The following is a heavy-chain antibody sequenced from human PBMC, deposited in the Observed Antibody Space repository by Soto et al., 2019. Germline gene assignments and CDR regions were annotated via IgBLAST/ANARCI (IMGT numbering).Heavy chain of an antibody. V-gene: IGHV3-74*01. D-gene: IGHD6-19*01. CDR1: GFSFSSSW. J-gene: IGHJ4*02. Sequence: EVQLVESGGGLVQPGGSLRVSCAASGFSFSSSWMHWVRQAPGKGLVWVSRINSDGSSTSYADSVKGRFTISRDNARNTLYLQMNSLRAEDTAVYYCVSRRRIAVGGDYFDYWGQGTLVTVSS. CDR2: INSDGSST. CDR3: VSRRRIAVGGDYFDY.